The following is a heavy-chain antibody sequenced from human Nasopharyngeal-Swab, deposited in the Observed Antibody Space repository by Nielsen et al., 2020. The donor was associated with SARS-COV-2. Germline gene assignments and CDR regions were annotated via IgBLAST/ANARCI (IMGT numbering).Heavy chain of an antibody. CDR1: GGTFSSYA. Sequence: SVKVSCKASGGTFSSYAISWVRQAPGQGLEWMGGIIPIFGTANYAQKFQGRVTITADESTSTAYMELNSLRSEDTAVYYCARDVWGPSIAAAAPYYYGMDVWGQGTTVTVSS. V-gene: IGHV1-69*13. J-gene: IGHJ6*02. CDR2: IIPIFGTA. D-gene: IGHD6-13*01. CDR3: ARDVWGPSIAAAAPYYYGMDV.